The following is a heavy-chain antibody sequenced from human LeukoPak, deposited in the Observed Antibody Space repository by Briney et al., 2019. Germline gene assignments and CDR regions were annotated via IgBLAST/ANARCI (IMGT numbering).Heavy chain of an antibody. D-gene: IGHD5-12*01. Sequence: GGSLRLSCAASGFTVSSTYMSWVRQAPGKGLEWVSVLYSGGTTYYAEPVKGRFSISKDNSKNTLYLQMNSLRVEDTAVYYCTRDHSGNSGYDPYHAFDIWGQGTMVTVSS. V-gene: IGHV3-66*01. CDR2: LYSGGTT. CDR3: TRDHSGNSGYDPYHAFDI. CDR1: GFTVSSTY. J-gene: IGHJ3*02.